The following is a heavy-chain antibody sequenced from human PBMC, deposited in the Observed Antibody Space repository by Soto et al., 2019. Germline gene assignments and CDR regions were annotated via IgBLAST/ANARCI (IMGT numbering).Heavy chain of an antibody. J-gene: IGHJ4*02. D-gene: IGHD3-16*01. CDR3: VRDGGEYDY. V-gene: IGHV3-33*01. CDR1: GFIFSSYG. Sequence: QVQLVESGGGVVQPGRSLRLSCAASGFIFSSYGIHWVRQAPGKGLEWVAIILSGGTTKYYADSLKGRFTISRDDSKNTVYLKMNSLRVEDTAVYYCVRDGGEYDYWGQGTLVTVSS. CDR2: ILSGGTTK.